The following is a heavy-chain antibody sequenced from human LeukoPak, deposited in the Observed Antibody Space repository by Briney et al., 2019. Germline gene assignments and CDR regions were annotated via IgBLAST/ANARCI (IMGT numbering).Heavy chain of an antibody. D-gene: IGHD6-19*01. Sequence: GGSLRLSCAASGFTFNNYWMSWVRQAPGKGLEWVANIKQDGSEKYYVDSVKGRFTISRDNAKNSLYLQMNSLRAEDTAVYYCARAIWGAVAAYYYCYMDVWGKGTTVTVSS. J-gene: IGHJ6*03. V-gene: IGHV3-7*01. CDR1: GFTFNNYW. CDR3: ARAIWGAVAAYYYCYMDV. CDR2: IKQDGSEK.